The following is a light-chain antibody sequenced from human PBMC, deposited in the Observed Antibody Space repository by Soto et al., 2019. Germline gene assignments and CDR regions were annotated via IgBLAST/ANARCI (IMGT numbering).Light chain of an antibody. CDR2: GAS. Sequence: EIVLTQSPGTLCLSPGERATLSCRASQSVTINYLAWYQQKPGQAPRLLIYGASTRATGIPDRFTGSGSGTDFTLTISRLEPEDFAVYFCQQYGSSPFTFGPGTKVDI. CDR1: QSVTINY. J-gene: IGKJ3*01. CDR3: QQYGSSPFT. V-gene: IGKV3-20*01.